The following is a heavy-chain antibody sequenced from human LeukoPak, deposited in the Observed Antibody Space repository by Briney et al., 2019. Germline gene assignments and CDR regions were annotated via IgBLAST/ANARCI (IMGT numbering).Heavy chain of an antibody. D-gene: IGHD3-10*01. CDR3: ARDCCASGSLDY. J-gene: IGHJ4*02. V-gene: IGHV3-7*04. CDR1: GFTISNYW. Sequence: GASLRLSCAASGFTISNYWMNWVRQAPGEGLEWVANINQDGTVEHYVDSVKGRFTISRDNAKNSLYLQMNTLRAEDTAVYYCARDCCASGSLDYWGQGALVTVSS. CDR2: INQDGTVE.